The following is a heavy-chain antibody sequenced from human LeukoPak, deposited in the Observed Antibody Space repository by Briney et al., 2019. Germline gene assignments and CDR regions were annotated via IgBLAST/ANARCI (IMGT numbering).Heavy chain of an antibody. J-gene: IGHJ6*01. V-gene: IGHV3-33*01. D-gene: IGHD2-15*01. Sequence: GGSLRLSCAASGFTFSSYGMHWVRQAPGKGLEWVAVIWYDGSDEDYADSVRGRFTISRDNSKNTLYLQMDSLRAEDTAVYYCARGSEGYCSGGGCYYGMDVWGQGTTVTVSS. CDR3: ARGSEGYCSGGGCYYGMDV. CDR2: IWYDGSDE. CDR1: GFTFSSYG.